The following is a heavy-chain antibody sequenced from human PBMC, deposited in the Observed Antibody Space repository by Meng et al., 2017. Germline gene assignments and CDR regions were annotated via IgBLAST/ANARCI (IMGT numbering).Heavy chain of an antibody. V-gene: IGHV4-4*02. Sequence: QVELMEAGPGLVKPSGTLSLTCAAAGGSISSSNWWSWVRQPPGKGLEWIGEIYHSGSTNYNPSLKSRVTISVDKSKNQFSLKLSSVTAADTAVYYCARIGDWGSTRYFDYWGQGTLVTVSS. D-gene: IGHD7-27*01. CDR2: IYHSGST. J-gene: IGHJ4*02. CDR3: ARIGDWGSTRYFDY. CDR1: GGSISSSNW.